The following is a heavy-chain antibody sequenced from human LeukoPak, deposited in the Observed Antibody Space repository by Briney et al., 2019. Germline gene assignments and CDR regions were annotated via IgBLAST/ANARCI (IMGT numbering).Heavy chain of an antibody. CDR2: IIPIFGTA. J-gene: IGHJ4*02. CDR1: GGTFSSYA. CDR3: ARGTAMAGDY. Sequence: GASVKVSCNASGGTFSSYAISWVRQAPGQGLEWMGGIIPIFGTANYAQKFQGRVTITTDESTSTAYMELSSLRSEDTAVYYCARGTAMAGDYWGQGTLVSVSS. V-gene: IGHV1-69*05. D-gene: IGHD5-18*01.